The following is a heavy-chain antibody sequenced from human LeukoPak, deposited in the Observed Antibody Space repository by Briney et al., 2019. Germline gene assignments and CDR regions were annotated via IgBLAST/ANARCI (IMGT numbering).Heavy chain of an antibody. D-gene: IGHD3-9*01. CDR3: AKVHYDILTGPPFYYYGMDV. J-gene: IGHJ6*04. V-gene: IGHV1-69*06. CDR2: IIPIFGTA. CDR1: GGTFSSYA. Sequence: ASVKVSCKASGGTFSSYAISWVRQAPGQGLEWMGGIIPIFGTANYAQKFQGRVTITADKSTSTAYMELSSLRSEDTAVYYRAKVHYDILTGPPFYYYGMDVWGKGTTVTVSS.